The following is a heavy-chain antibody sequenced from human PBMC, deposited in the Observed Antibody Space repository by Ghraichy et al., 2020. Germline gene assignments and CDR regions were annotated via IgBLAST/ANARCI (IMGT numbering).Heavy chain of an antibody. D-gene: IGHD3-22*01. CDR1: GYTFTGYF. CDR2: INPNSGGT. V-gene: IGHV1-2*02. CDR3: ARLRYYDSSATNDY. Sequence: ASVKVSCKTSGYTFTGYFMHWVRQAPGQGLEWMGWINPNSGGTKYAQKFQGRVSMTRDTSINTAYMELSSLRSDDTAVYYCARLRYYDSSATNDYWGQGTLVTVSS. J-gene: IGHJ4*02.